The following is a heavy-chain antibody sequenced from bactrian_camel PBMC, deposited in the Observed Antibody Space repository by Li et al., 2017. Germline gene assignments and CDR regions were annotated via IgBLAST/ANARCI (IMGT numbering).Heavy chain of an antibody. V-gene: IGHV3S53*01. Sequence: QVQLVESGGGSVQPGGSLTLSCTTSGYNFGTCGMEWYRQAPRKEREAIAIMHSPGSETYADSVTGRATISKDHAKNTVDLHMVSLKPEDTAMYYCAADFRRRRAPRLTGVLDLAYKGRGTQVTVS. CDR1: GYNFGTCG. J-gene: IGHJ4*01. D-gene: IGHD1*01. CDR2: MHSPGSE.